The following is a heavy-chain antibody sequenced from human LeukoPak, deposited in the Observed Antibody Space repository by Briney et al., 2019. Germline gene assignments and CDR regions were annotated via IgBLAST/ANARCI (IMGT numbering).Heavy chain of an antibody. V-gene: IGHV3-23*01. D-gene: IGHD1-26*01. Sequence: GGSLRLSCAASGFTFRDYAISWVRQAPGKGLEWVSGIGSDDRTHYAETVKGRFAISRGMDESTLFLQMNSLRAEDTAVYYCARDGDRVGATTAEYFQHWGQGTLVTVSS. CDR1: GFTFRDYA. CDR3: ARDGDRVGATTAEYFQH. CDR2: IGSDDRT. J-gene: IGHJ1*01.